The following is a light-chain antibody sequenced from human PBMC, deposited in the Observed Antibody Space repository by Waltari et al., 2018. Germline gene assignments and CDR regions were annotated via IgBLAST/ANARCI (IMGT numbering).Light chain of an antibody. CDR3: MQALQTPVT. J-gene: IGKJ4*01. CDR1: QSRLHSKIYTH. Sequence: DLVMTQSPLSLAVPPGQPASISCTSSQSRLHSKIYTHLAWYVQKPWQSPQLLIYLGSSRASGVPDRFTGSGSGTDFTLKISRVEAEDVGVYYCMQALQTPVTFGGGTRVEIK. V-gene: IGKV2-28*01. CDR2: LGS.